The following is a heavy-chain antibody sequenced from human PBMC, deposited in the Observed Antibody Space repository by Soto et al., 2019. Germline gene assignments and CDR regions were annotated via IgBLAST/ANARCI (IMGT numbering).Heavy chain of an antibody. Sequence: EVQLVESGGGLVQPGGSLRLSCAASGFILSNHWMHWVRQAPGRGLEWVSRINSGGTRTTYADAVKGRFTNSRDIAKNTLYLQMNGLRAEDTAVYYCARGPNYYDSGFCDYWGQGALVTVSS. CDR3: ARGPNYYDSGFCDY. V-gene: IGHV3-74*01. J-gene: IGHJ4*02. CDR2: INSGGTRT. D-gene: IGHD3-22*01. CDR1: GFILSNHW.